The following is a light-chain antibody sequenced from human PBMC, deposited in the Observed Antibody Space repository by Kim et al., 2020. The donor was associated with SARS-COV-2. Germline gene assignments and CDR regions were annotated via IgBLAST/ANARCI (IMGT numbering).Light chain of an antibody. J-gene: IGKJ4*01. CDR2: WAS. Sequence: ATINCKSSQCVLYSSNQENYLAWYQQNPRQPPKLLIHWASTRESGVPVRFSGSGSGTDFTLSIDRLQADDVAVYNCQQYCGTSLIFGGGTKVDIK. CDR3: QQYCGTSLI. V-gene: IGKV4-1*01. CDR1: QCVLYSSNQENY.